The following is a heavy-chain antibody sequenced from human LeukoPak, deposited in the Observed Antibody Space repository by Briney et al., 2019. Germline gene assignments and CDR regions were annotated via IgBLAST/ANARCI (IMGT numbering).Heavy chain of an antibody. V-gene: IGHV3-23*01. CDR2: ISGSGGST. Sequence: PGGSLRLSCAASGFAFSSYAMSWVRQAPGKGLEWVSAISGSGGSTYYADSVKGRFTISRDNSKNTLYLQMNSLRAEDTAVYYCAGTMARGVIMRIDYWGQGTLVTVSS. CDR1: GFAFSSYA. D-gene: IGHD3-10*01. J-gene: IGHJ4*02. CDR3: AGTMARGVIMRIDY.